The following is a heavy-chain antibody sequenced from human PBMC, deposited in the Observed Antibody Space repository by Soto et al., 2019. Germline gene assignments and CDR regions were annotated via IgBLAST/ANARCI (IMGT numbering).Heavy chain of an antibody. V-gene: IGHV3-23*01. J-gene: IGHJ4*02. CDR2: TGISGRTT. Sequence: GVSLRLACAASGLXLXXXXMXXXLQAPGKGLEWVSTTGISGRTTYYADSVKGRFTVSRDDSKNTLDLQMSSLRAEDTAVYYCATVHNTSRSFDYWGQGTLVTVSS. CDR1: GLXLXXXX. CDR3: ATVHNTSRSFDY. D-gene: IGHD1-20*01.